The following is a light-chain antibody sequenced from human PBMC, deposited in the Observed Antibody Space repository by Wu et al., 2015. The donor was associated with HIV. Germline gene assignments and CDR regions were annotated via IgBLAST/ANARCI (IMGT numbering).Light chain of an antibody. CDR2: AAS. J-gene: IGKJ3*01. V-gene: IGKV1-6*01. CDR1: QGIRND. CDR3: LQDYTLPRXT. Sequence: AIQMTQSPSSLSASVGDRVTITCRASQGIRNDLAWYQQKPGKAPNLLISAASNLKSGSHQGSAAVDLAQISLSPSAACSLKILLTYYCLQDYTLPRXTFGPGT.